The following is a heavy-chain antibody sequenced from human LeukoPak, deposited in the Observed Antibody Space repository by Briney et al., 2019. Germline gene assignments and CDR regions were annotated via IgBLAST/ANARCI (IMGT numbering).Heavy chain of an antibody. CDR3: ARDRQQWLENWFDP. V-gene: IGHV7-4-1*02. Sequence: GASVKASCKASGYTFTSYAMNWVRQAPGQGLEWMGWINTNTGNPTYAQGFTGRFVFSLDTSVSTAYLQISSLKAEDTAVYYCARDRQQWLENWFDPWGQGTLVTVSS. CDR1: GYTFTSYA. D-gene: IGHD6-19*01. CDR2: INTNTGNP. J-gene: IGHJ5*02.